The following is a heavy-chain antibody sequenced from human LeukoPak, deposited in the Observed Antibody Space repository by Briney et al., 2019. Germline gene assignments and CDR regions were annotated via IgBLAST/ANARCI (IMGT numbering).Heavy chain of an antibody. CDR3: ARGGYSGYDSPQPFDY. J-gene: IGHJ4*02. D-gene: IGHD5-12*01. CDR2: ISAYNGNT. Sequence: GASVKVSCKASGYTFTSYGISWVRQAPGQGLEWMGWISAYNGNTNYAQKLQGRVTMTTDTSTSTAYMELRSLRSDDTAVYYCARGGYSGYDSPQPFDYWGQGTLVTVSS. CDR1: GYTFTSYG. V-gene: IGHV1-18*01.